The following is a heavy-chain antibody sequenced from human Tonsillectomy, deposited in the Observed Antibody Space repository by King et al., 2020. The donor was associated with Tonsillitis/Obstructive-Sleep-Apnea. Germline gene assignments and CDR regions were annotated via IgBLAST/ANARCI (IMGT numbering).Heavy chain of an antibody. V-gene: IGHV3-48*02. Sequence: VQLVESGGGLVQPGGSLRLSCAASGFTFSSYNMNWVRQAPGKGLEWVSYITSSSSTIYYADSVKGRFTISRDNAKNSLYLQMNSLRDEDTAVYYCARDPGAIFGVVNFDYWGQGTLVTVSS. D-gene: IGHD3-3*01. CDR1: GFTFSSYN. J-gene: IGHJ4*02. CDR3: ARDPGAIFGVVNFDY. CDR2: ITSSSSTI.